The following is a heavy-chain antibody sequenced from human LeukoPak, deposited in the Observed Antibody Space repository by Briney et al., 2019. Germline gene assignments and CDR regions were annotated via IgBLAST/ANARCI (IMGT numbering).Heavy chain of an antibody. D-gene: IGHD2-21*01. CDR3: ARDFRGSYSH. CDR1: GYTFTGSS. Sequence: ASVKLSCKASGYTFTGSSMHWVRQAPGRGLECLGWIKPDSGDTNYAQKFQGRVTMTRDTSTSTAYMELSRLTSDDTAVYYCARDFRGSYSHWGQGTQVTVSS. CDR2: IKPDSGDT. V-gene: IGHV1-2*02. J-gene: IGHJ1*01.